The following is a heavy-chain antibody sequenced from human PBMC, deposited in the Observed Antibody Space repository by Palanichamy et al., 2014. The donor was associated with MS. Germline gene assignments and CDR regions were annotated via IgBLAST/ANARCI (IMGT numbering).Heavy chain of an antibody. Sequence: QVQLVQSGAEVKKPGASVKVSCKTSGYTFTGYYIHWVRQAPGQGLEWMGRINPDSGDANYPQKFQGRVTLTRDTSNSTVYMELSRLRPDDTAVYFCARVVTVLKYWGQGTLVTVSS. CDR1: GYTFTGYY. V-gene: IGHV1-2*06. D-gene: IGHD2-21*02. J-gene: IGHJ4*02. CDR3: ARVVTVLKY. CDR2: INPDSGDA.